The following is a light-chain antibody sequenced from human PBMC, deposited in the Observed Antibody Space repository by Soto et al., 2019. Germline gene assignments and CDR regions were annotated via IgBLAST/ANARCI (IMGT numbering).Light chain of an antibody. Sequence: QSALTQPPSASGSPGHSFAISCTGTSRDVGGYNYVSWYQQHPGKAPKLMIYEVNKRPSGVPDRFSGSKSGNTASLTVSGLQAEDEAAYYCSSYAGSSNVFGTGTKVTVL. CDR3: SSYAGSSNV. CDR2: EVN. CDR1: SRDVGGYNY. V-gene: IGLV2-8*01. J-gene: IGLJ1*01.